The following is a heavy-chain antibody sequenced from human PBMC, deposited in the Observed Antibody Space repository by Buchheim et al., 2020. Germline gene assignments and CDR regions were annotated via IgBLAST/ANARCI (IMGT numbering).Heavy chain of an antibody. CDR3: TRILEWLFYFDY. J-gene: IGHJ4*02. V-gene: IGHV3-49*04. CDR2: IRSKAYGGTT. CDR1: GFTFGDYA. D-gene: IGHD3-3*01. Sequence: EVQLVESGGGLVQPGRSLRLSCTASGFTFGDYAMSWVRQAPGKGLEWVGFIRSKAYGGTTEYAASVKGRFTISRDDSKSIAYLQMNSLKTEDTAVYYCTRILEWLFYFDYWGQGTL.